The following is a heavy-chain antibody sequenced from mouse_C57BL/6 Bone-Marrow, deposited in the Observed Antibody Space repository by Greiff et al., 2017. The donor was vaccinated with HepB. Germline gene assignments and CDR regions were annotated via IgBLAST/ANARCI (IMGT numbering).Heavy chain of an antibody. V-gene: IGHV1-50*01. CDR3: ARREFGPWSAY. Sequence: QVQLQQPGAELVKPGASVKLSCKASGYTFTSYWMQWVKQRPGQGLEWIGEIDPSDSYTNYNQKFKGKATLTVDTSSSTAYMQLSSLTSEDSAVYYCARREFGPWSAYWGQGTLVTVSA. J-gene: IGHJ3*01. CDR2: IDPSDSYT. CDR1: GYTFTSYW.